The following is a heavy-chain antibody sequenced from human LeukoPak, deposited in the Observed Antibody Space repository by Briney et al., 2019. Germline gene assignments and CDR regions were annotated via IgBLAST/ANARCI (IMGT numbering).Heavy chain of an antibody. CDR3: AKDLGRYRNNYFDY. Sequence: PGGSLRLSCAASGFTFINYAMSGVRQAPGKGLEWVSAISGSGGSTYYADSVKGRFTISRDDSKNTLYLQMNSLRAEDTAVYYCAKDLGRYRNNYFDYWGQGTLVTVSS. V-gene: IGHV3-23*01. J-gene: IGHJ4*02. D-gene: IGHD1-26*01. CDR2: ISGSGGST. CDR1: GFTFINYA.